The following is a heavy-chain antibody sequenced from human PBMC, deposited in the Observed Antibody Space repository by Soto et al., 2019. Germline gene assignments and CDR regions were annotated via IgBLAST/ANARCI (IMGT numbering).Heavy chain of an antibody. Sequence: QVQLVQSGAEVKKPGASVKVSCKASGYTFTSYDINWVRQATGQGLEWMGWMNPNSGNTGYAQKFQGRVTMTRNTSISTAYMELTSLRSEDTAVYYCARRIDDFCSGTGYYDYMGVWGKGTTVTVSS. V-gene: IGHV1-8*01. CDR1: GYTFTSYD. CDR2: MNPNSGNT. D-gene: IGHD3-3*01. J-gene: IGHJ6*03. CDR3: ARRIDDFCSGTGYYDYMGV.